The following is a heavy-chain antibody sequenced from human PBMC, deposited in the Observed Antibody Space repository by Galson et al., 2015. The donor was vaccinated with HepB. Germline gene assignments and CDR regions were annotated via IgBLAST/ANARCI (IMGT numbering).Heavy chain of an antibody. CDR1: GYTLTELS. V-gene: IGHV1-24*01. J-gene: IGHJ2*01. CDR3: ATDRARGYWYFDL. D-gene: IGHD1-26*01. Sequence: SVKVSCKVPGYTLTELSMHWVRQAPGKGLEWMGGFDPEDGETIYAQRFQGRVTMTEDTSTDTAYMELSSLRSEDTAVYYCATDRARGYWYFDLWGRGTLVTVSS. CDR2: FDPEDGET.